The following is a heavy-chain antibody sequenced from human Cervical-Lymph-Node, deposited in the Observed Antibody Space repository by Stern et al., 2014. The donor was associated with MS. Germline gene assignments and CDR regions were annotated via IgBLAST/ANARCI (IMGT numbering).Heavy chain of an antibody. CDR1: GFTFKNYG. D-gene: IGHD5-12*01. CDR3: VKVSGYPRRNVMDV. Sequence: VQLLESGGGVVQPGRSLRLSCEGSGFTFKNYGLHWVRQAPGKGLEWVAVIWYDGTNKYYAESVKGRFTISRDNSKNALYLQMNSLRVEDTAVYFCVKVSGYPRRNVMDVWGQGTTVTVSS. J-gene: IGHJ6*02. V-gene: IGHV3-33*03. CDR2: IWYDGTNK.